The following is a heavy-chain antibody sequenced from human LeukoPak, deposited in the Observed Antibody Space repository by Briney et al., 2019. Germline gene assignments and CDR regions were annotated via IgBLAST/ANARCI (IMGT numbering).Heavy chain of an antibody. D-gene: IGHD3-22*01. V-gene: IGHV3-30*18. CDR2: ISYDGSLK. CDR3: AKETYDSSGYYFAYFDY. Sequence: GRSLRLSCAASGFTFSSFGMRWVRQAPGKGLEWVAIISYDGSLKYYADSVKGRFTISRDNSKNTLYLQISSLRVEDTAVYYCAKETYDSSGYYFAYFDYWGREPWSPSPQ. CDR1: GFTFSSFG. J-gene: IGHJ4*02.